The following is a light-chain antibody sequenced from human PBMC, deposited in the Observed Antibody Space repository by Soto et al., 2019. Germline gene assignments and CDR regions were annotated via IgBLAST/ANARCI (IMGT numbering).Light chain of an antibody. CDR2: KVS. J-gene: IGKJ1*01. Sequence: DIQMTQSPSTLSASVGDRVTITCQASQTISNYLAWYQQKPGKAPKVLIYKVSGLESGVPSRFSGSGSGTEFSLTISSLQPDDFATYYCQQYSTYPWTFGQGTKVEIK. CDR3: QQYSTYPWT. CDR1: QTISNY. V-gene: IGKV1-5*03.